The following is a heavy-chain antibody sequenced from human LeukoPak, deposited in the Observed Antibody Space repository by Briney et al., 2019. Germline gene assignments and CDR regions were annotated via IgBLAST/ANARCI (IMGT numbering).Heavy chain of an antibody. CDR3: ARDRGVWTEGAYYGNWFDP. V-gene: IGHV4-59*12. D-gene: IGHD3/OR15-3a*01. CDR2: IYYSGST. Sequence: SETLSLTCTVSGGSISSYYWSWIRQPPGKGLEWIGYIYYSGSTNYNPSLKSRVTISVDTSKNQFSLKLSSVTAADTAVYYCARDRGVWTEGAYYGNWFDPWGQGTLVTVSS. CDR1: GGSISSYY. J-gene: IGHJ5*02.